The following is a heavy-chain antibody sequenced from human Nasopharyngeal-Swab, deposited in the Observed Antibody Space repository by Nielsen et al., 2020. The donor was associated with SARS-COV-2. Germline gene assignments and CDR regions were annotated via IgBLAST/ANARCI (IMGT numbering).Heavy chain of an antibody. V-gene: IGHV4-61*02. CDR1: GGSISSGSYY. Sequence: SETLSLTCTVSGGSISSGSYYWSWIRQPAGKGLEWIGRIYTSGSTNYNPSLKSRVTLSVDTSKNQFSLKLSSVTDADTAVYYCARVYYDSSGYREDWGQGTLVTVSS. CDR2: IYTSGST. J-gene: IGHJ4*02. CDR3: ARVYYDSSGYRED. D-gene: IGHD3-22*01.